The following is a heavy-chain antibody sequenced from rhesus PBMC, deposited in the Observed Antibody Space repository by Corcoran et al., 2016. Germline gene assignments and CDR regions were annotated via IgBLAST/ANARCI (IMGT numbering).Heavy chain of an antibody. D-gene: IGHD4-29*01. J-gene: IGHJ4*01. CDR1: GGSTREYFY. CDR2: IYGSGGGT. CDR3: ARDLTVATISSDY. Sequence: QVQLQESGPGLVKPSETLSLTCAVSGGSTREYFYWSWIRQPPGKGLEWIGCIYGSGGGTNYNPSLKNRVTISIDTSKNQFSLKLSSVTAADTAVYYCARDLTVATISSDYWGQGVLVTVSS. V-gene: IGHV4-106*01.